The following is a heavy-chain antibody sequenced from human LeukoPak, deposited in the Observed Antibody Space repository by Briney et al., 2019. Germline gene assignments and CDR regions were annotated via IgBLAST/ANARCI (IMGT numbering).Heavy chain of an antibody. CDR2: IWYDGSNK. CDR1: GFTFSSYG. J-gene: IGHJ1*01. CDR3: ARGAVTVAGPAEYFQH. Sequence: GVSLRLSCAASGFTFSSYGMHWVRQAPGKGLEWVAVIWYDGSNKYYADSVKGRFTISRDNSKNTLYLQMNSLRAEDTAVYYCARGAVTVAGPAEYFQHWGQGTLVTVSS. V-gene: IGHV3-33*01. D-gene: IGHD6-19*01.